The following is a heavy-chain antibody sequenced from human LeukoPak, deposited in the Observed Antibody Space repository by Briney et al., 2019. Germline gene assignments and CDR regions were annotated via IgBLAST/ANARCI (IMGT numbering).Heavy chain of an antibody. J-gene: IGHJ5*02. Sequence: ASVKVSSKASGYSFTSYGISWVRQAPGQGLEWMAWISPYSGYTNYAQTLQDRVTVTTDTSTNTAYMELRSLRSDDTAVYYCARDSGSYNGFDPWGQGTLVTVSS. CDR2: ISPYSGYT. D-gene: IGHD1-26*01. CDR1: GYSFTSYG. CDR3: ARDSGSYNGFDP. V-gene: IGHV1-18*01.